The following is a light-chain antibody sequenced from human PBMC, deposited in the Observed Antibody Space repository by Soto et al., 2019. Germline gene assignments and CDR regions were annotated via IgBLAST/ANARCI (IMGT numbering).Light chain of an antibody. V-gene: IGKV1-39*01. Sequence: DIPMTQSPSSLSASVGDRVTITCRASQSINSYLNWYQQKPGKAPKLLIYAASNLQSGVPSRFSGGGSGTDFTLTISSLQPEDFAAYYCQQSYSAPPTFGQGTKVEIK. CDR2: AAS. J-gene: IGKJ1*01. CDR1: QSINSY. CDR3: QQSYSAPPT.